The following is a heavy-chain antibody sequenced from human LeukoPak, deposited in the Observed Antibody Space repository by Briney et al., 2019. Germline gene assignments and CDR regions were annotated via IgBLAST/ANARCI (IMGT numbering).Heavy chain of an antibody. D-gene: IGHD3-3*01. CDR2: MNPNSGNT. J-gene: IGHJ4*02. CDR3: ARGNGTYYDFWSGYYTFDY. Sequence: ASVKVSCKASGYTFTSYDINWVRQATGQGVEWMGWMNPNSGNTGYAQKFQGRVTMTRNTSISTAYMELSSLRSEDTAVYYCARGNGTYYDFWSGYYTFDYWGQGTLVTVSS. V-gene: IGHV1-8*01. CDR1: GYTFTSYD.